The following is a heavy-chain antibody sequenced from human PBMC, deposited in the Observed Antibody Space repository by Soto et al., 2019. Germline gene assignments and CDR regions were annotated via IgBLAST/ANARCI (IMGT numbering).Heavy chain of an antibody. CDR3: AKALDCSGGSCYVFDY. J-gene: IGHJ4*02. CDR1: GFTFSSYA. CDR2: ISGSGGST. V-gene: IGHV3-23*01. Sequence: PGGSLRLSCAASGFTFSSYAMSWVRQAPGKGLECVSAISGSGGSTYYADSVKGRFTISRDNSKNTLYLQMNSLRAEDTAVYYCAKALDCSGGSCYVFDYWGQGTLVTVSS. D-gene: IGHD2-15*01.